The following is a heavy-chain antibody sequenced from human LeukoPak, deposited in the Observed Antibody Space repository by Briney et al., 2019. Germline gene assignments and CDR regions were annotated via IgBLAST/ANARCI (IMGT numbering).Heavy chain of an antibody. CDR2: IRCDGSDT. CDR1: GFTFSDTW. V-gene: IGHV3-74*01. Sequence: GGSLRLSCAASGFTFSDTWMHWVRQAPGEGLVWVSRIRCDGSDTRYAESVKGRFTISRDNAKNSLYLQTNSLRAEDTAVYYCARAGQEWFGELGFDQWGQGTLVIVSS. J-gene: IGHJ4*02. CDR3: ARAGQEWFGELGFDQ. D-gene: IGHD3-10*01.